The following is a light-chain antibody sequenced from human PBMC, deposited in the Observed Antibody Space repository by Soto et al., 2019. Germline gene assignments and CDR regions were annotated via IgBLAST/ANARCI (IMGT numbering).Light chain of an antibody. V-gene: IGLV2-14*01. CDR2: EVS. CDR1: SSDVGGYNY. J-gene: IGLJ3*02. CDR3: SFYTISGV. Sequence: QSALTQPASVSGSPGQSITIPCTGTSSDVGGYNYVSWYQHHPGKAPKLIIYEVSNRPSGVSNRFSGSKSGNTASLTISGLQAEDEADYYCSFYTISGVFGGGTKLTVL.